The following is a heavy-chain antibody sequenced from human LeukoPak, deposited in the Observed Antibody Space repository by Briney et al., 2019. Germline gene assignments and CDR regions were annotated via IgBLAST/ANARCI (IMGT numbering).Heavy chain of an antibody. D-gene: IGHD6-19*01. CDR2: ISSSSSYI. CDR3: ARELGKYRRILGRDSQWLAVSGFDN. Sequence: PGGSLRLSCAASGFTFNRYSMNWVRQAPGPGQERVSSISSSSSYIYYADSVKGRFTISRDNAKNSLSLQMNSLRAEDTAVYYCARELGKYRRILGRDSQWLAVSGFDNWGQGILVTVSS. J-gene: IGHJ4*02. V-gene: IGHV3-21*01. CDR1: GFTFNRYS.